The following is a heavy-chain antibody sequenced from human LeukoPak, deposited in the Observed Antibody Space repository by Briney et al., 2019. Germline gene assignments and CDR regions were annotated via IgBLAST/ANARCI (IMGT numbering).Heavy chain of an antibody. V-gene: IGHV3-33*08. J-gene: IGHJ4*02. CDR1: GFTFSSYG. Sequence: GGSLRLSCAASGFTFSSYGMHWVRQAPGKGLEWVAVIWYDGSNKYYADSVKGRFTISRDNSKNTLYLQMNSLRAEDTAVYYCARDKCSSSSEVFDYWGQGTLVTVSS. D-gene: IGHD6-6*01. CDR3: ARDKCSSSSEVFDY. CDR2: IWYDGSNK.